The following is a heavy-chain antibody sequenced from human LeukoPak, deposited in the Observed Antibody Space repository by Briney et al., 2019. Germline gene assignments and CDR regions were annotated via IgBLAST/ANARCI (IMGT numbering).Heavy chain of an antibody. CDR2: INHSGST. CDR1: GGSFSGYY. CDR3: ASSSGWYRC. Sequence: SETLSLTCAVYGGSFSGYYWSWIRQPPGKGLEWIEEINHSGSTNYNPSLKSRVTISVDTSKNQFSLKLSSVTAADTAVYYCASSSGWYRCWGQGTLVTVSS. J-gene: IGHJ4*02. V-gene: IGHV4-34*01. D-gene: IGHD6-19*01.